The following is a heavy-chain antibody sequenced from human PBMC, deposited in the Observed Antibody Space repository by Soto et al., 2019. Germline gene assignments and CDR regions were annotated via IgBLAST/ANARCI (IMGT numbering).Heavy chain of an antibody. Sequence: QVQLVQSGAEVKKPGASVKVSCKASGYTFSSYGISWVRQAPGQGLEWMGWISAYNGNTNYAQKLQGRVTMTTNTTTSTAYMEVRSLRSDDTAVYYCARSIAAAVDLDYWGQGTLVTVSS. J-gene: IGHJ4*02. D-gene: IGHD6-13*01. V-gene: IGHV1-18*01. CDR2: ISAYNGNT. CDR3: ARSIAAAVDLDY. CDR1: GYTFSSYG.